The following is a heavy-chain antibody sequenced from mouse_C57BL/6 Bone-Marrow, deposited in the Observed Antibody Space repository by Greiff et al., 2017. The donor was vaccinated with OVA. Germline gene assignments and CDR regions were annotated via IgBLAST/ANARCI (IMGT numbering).Heavy chain of an antibody. V-gene: IGHV1-72*01. CDR1: GYTFTSYW. D-gene: IGHD1-1*02. Sequence: VQLQQPGAELVKPGASVKLSCKASGYTFTSYWMHWVKQRPGRGLEWIGRIDPNSGGTKYNEKFKSKATLTVDKPSSTAYMQLRSLTSEDAEVYDCAREAGSDWYFDVWGTGTTVTVSS. CDR2: IDPNSGGT. J-gene: IGHJ1*03. CDR3: AREAGSDWYFDV.